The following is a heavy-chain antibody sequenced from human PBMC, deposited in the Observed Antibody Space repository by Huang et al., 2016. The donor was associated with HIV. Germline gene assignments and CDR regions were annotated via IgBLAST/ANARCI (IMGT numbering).Heavy chain of an antibody. D-gene: IGHD6-13*01. J-gene: IGHJ3*01. V-gene: IGHV3-21*01. Sequence: EVVLVETGGGLVKPGGSLRLSCAGSGFTFSHYRMHWVRQAPGKGLEWVSSLSSTVSYLGYADSVRGRFTISRDNANNSLYLQMNSLRVEDTAIYYCARPSSRSPDAFDVWGQGTMVTVSS. CDR3: ARPSSRSPDAFDV. CDR1: GFTFSHYR. CDR2: LSSTVSYL.